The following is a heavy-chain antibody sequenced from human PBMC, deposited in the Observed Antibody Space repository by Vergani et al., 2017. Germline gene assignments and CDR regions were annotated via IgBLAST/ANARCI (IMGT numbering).Heavy chain of an antibody. V-gene: IGHV4-61*01. CDR3: ARTLWIGYYFDY. Sequence: QVQLQESGPGLVKPSETLSLTCAVSGYSISSGYYWGWIRQPPGKGLEWIGYIYYSGSTNYNPSLKSRVTISVDTSKNQFSLKLSSVTAADTAVYYCARTLWIGYYFDYWGQGTLVTVSS. CDR2: IYYSGST. J-gene: IGHJ4*02. D-gene: IGHD2-2*03. CDR1: GYSISSGYY.